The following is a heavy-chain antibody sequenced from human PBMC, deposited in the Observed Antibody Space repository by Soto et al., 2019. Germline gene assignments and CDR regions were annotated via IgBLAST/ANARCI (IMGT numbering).Heavy chain of an antibody. CDR3: ATPPFFGYGSGSYYL. Sequence: ASVKVSCKVSGYTLTELSMHWVRQAPGKGLEWMGGFDPEDGETIYAQKFQGRVTMNEDTSTDTAYMELSSLRSEDTAVYYCATPPFFGYGSGSYYLWGQGTLVTVSS. CDR2: FDPEDGET. J-gene: IGHJ4*02. V-gene: IGHV1-24*01. CDR1: GYTLTELS. D-gene: IGHD3-10*01.